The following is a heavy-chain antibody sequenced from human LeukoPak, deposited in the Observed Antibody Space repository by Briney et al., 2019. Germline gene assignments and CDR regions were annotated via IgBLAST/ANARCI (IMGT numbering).Heavy chain of an antibody. J-gene: IGHJ4*02. Sequence: ASVKVSCKAPQNTSTNHSMHWIRPAPGEGLKWVGMINASAGTTSYAPRFQGRVTMTRDTSTRTVYMELSRLRSENTALYYSASAQIGGYFDYWGQGTLVTVS. CDR2: INASAGTT. D-gene: IGHD3-16*01. CDR1: QNTSTNHS. CDR3: ASAQIGGYFDY. V-gene: IGHV1-46*01.